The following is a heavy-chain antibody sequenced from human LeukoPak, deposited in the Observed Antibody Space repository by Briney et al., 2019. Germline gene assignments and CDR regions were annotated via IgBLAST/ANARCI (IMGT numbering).Heavy chain of an antibody. CDR3: ARAGGSRYYYAMDV. J-gene: IGHJ6*02. CDR1: GFTFDDYG. V-gene: IGHV3-9*01. Sequence: GGSLRLSCAASGFTFDDYGMHWVRQAPGKGLEWVSGISWNSDSVGYADSVKGRFTISRDNAENSLYLQMNSLRAEDSAFYYCARAGGSRYYYAMDVWGQGTTVTVSS. CDR2: ISWNSDSV. D-gene: IGHD3-16*01.